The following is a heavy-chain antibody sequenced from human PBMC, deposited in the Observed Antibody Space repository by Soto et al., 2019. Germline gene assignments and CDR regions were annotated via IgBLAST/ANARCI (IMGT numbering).Heavy chain of an antibody. V-gene: IGHV5-51*01. CDR3: AGRGRFGELSPLNYYYYYMDV. Sequence: GESLKISCKGSGYSFTSYWIGWVRQMPGKGLEWMGIIYPGDSDPRYSPSFQGQVTISADKSISTAYLQWSSLKASDTAMYYCAGRGRFGELSPLNYYYYYMDVWGKGTTVTVSS. CDR2: IYPGDSDP. J-gene: IGHJ6*03. CDR1: GYSFTSYW. D-gene: IGHD3-10*01.